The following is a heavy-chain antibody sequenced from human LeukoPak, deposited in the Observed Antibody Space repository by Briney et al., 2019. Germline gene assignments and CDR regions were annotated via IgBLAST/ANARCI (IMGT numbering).Heavy chain of an antibody. CDR3: ASVRGVVVVTSTTYIFDF. CDR2: ISSAGHT. V-gene: IGHV4-39*01. Sequence: KTSESLSLTCTVSDNSISGSSYYWGWIRQSPGKGLEWIVSISSAGHTYYNPPLYSLVTISVDTSKNQFSLNLQSVTAADTAVYYCASVRGVVVVTSTTYIFDFWGQGTLVTVTS. J-gene: IGHJ4*02. D-gene: IGHD2-15*01. CDR1: DNSISGSSYY.